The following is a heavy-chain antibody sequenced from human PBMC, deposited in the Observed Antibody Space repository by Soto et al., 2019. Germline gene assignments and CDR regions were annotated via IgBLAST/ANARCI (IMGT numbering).Heavy chain of an antibody. CDR3: ARDQMFRGVISWFDP. D-gene: IGHD3-10*01. CDR1: RGSDTSTSAA. CDR2: TYYRSKWYP. Sequence: PSQTLSLTSAISRGSDTSTSAALDCISPSRWRGLEWLRRTYYRSKWYPDYAVSGKSRITINPDTAKNQFSLQLSSVTPEDTAVYFCARDQMFRGVISWFDPWGQGTLVTVSS. J-gene: IGHJ5*02. V-gene: IGHV6-1*01.